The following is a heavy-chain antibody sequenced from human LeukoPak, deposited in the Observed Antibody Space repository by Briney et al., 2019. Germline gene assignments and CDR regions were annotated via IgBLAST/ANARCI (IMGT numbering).Heavy chain of an antibody. CDR1: GGSINSGDYY. CDR2: IYYSGNT. V-gene: IGHV4-30-4*01. J-gene: IGHJ5*02. CDR3: ARDLSPHGFDP. Sequence: SQTLSLTCTVSGGSINSGDYYWSWIRQPPGKGLEWIGYIYYSGNTYYNPSLKSRVTILLDTSKNQFSLKLSSVTAADTAVYYCARDLSPHGFDPWGQGTLVTVSS.